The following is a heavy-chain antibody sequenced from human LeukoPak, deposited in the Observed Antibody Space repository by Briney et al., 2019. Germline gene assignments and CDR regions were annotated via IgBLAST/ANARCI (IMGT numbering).Heavy chain of an antibody. CDR3: ARAQYSYGSGPFDY. CDR2: ISYDGSNK. J-gene: IGHJ4*02. V-gene: IGHV3-30-3*01. D-gene: IGHD5-18*01. Sequence: QTGGSLRLSCAASGFTFSSYAMHWVRQTPGKGLEWVAVISYDGSNKYYADSVKGRSTISRDNSKNTLYLQMNSLRAEDTAVYYCARAQYSYGSGPFDYWGQGTLVTVSS. CDR1: GFTFSSYA.